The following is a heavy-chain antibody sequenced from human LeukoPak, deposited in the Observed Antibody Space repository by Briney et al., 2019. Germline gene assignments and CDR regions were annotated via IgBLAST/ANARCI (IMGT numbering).Heavy chain of an antibody. V-gene: IGHV4-31*03. D-gene: IGHD3-16*02. CDR2: ISDSGST. Sequence: SETLSLTCTVSGGSIGTSAYYWNWIRQHPGKGLEWIGFISDSGSTLYNPSLKSRVTISSDTSKGQFSLKLTSVTAADMDVYYCARGRYRYGWHASWGQGTLVIVSS. CDR1: GGSIGTSAYY. CDR3: ARGRYRYGWHAS. J-gene: IGHJ5*02.